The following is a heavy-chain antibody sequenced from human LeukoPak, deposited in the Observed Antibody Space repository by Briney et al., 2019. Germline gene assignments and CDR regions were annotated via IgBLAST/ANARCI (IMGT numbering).Heavy chain of an antibody. CDR3: AKGGERSSSSMDY. J-gene: IGHJ4*02. CDR1: GFTFSSYS. Sequence: GGSLRLSCAASGFTFSSYSMNWVRQAPGKGLEWVSYISSSSSTIYYADSVKGRFTISRDNAKNSLYLQMQSLRAEDTAVYYCAKGGERSSSSMDYWGQGTLVTVSS. CDR2: ISSSSSTI. V-gene: IGHV3-48*01. D-gene: IGHD6-13*01.